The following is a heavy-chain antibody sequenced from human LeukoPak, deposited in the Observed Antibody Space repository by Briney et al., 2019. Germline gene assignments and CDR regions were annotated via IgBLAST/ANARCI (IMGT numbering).Heavy chain of an antibody. V-gene: IGHV4-34*01. J-gene: IGHJ6*03. CDR3: ARRNKGYSYGYNGGIYYYYYYMDV. D-gene: IGHD5-18*01. CDR2: INHSGST. CDR1: GGSFSGYY. Sequence: SATLSLTCAVYGGSFSGYYWSWIRQPPGKGLEWIGEINHSGSTNYNPSLKSRVTISVDTSKNQFSLKLSSVTAADTAVYYCARRNKGYSYGYNGGIYYYYYYMDVWGKGTTVTISS.